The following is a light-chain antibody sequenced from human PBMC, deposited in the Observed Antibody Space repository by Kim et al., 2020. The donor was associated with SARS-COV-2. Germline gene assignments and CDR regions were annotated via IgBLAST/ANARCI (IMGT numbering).Light chain of an antibody. V-gene: IGLV2-23*02. CDR1: SSDVGSYNL. CDR2: EVS. J-gene: IGLJ2*01. Sequence: QSALTQPASVSGSPGQSITISCTGTSSDVGSYNLVSWYQQHPGKAPKLMIYEVSKRPSGVSNRFSGSKSGNTASLTISGFQAEDEADYYCCSYAGSSTPYVVFGGGTQLTVL. CDR3: CSYAGSSTPYVV.